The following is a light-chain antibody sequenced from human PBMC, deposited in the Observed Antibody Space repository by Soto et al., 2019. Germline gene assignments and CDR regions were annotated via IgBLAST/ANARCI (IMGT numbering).Light chain of an antibody. J-gene: IGLJ1*01. Sequence: QSALTQPRSVSGSPGQSVTISCTGTSSDVGGYNCVSWYQQHPGKAPKLMIYDVTKRPSGVPDRFSGSKSGDTASLTISGLQADDEADYYCCSFAGAYTIYVYAPAPKVTV. V-gene: IGLV2-11*01. CDR2: DVT. CDR1: SSDVGGYNC. CDR3: CSFAGAYTIYV.